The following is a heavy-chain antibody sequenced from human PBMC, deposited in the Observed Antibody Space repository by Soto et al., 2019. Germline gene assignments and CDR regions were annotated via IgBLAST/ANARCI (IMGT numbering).Heavy chain of an antibody. D-gene: IGHD1-7*01. CDR2: IYHSGST. CDR3: ARGYAGTTGYYYYGMDV. CDR1: GGSISSSNW. V-gene: IGHV4-4*02. J-gene: IGHJ6*02. Sequence: SETLSLTCAVSGGSISSSNWWSWVRQPPGKGLEWIGEIYHSGSTNYNPSLKSRVTISVDKSKNQFSLKLSSVTAADTAVYYCARGYAGTTGYYYYGMDVWGQGTTVTVSS.